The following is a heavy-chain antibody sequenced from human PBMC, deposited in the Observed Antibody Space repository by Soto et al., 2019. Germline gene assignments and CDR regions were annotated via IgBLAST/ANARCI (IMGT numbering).Heavy chain of an antibody. CDR3: ARHEEALRYFDWLFPY. Sequence: SETLSLTCTVSGGSISGSSYYWGWIRQPPGKGLEWIGSIYYSGSTYYNPSLKSRVTISVDTSKNQFSLKLSSVTAADTAVYYCARHEEALRYFDWLFPYWGQGTLVTVSS. CDR2: IYYSGST. V-gene: IGHV4-39*01. CDR1: GGSISGSSYY. D-gene: IGHD3-9*01. J-gene: IGHJ4*02.